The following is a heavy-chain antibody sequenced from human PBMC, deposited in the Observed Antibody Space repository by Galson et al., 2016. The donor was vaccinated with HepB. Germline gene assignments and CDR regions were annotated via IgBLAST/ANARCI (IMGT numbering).Heavy chain of an antibody. D-gene: IGHD6-13*01. V-gene: IGHV3-21*01. CDR2: ITSSSTYI. Sequence: SLRLSCAASGFIFSRYSMNWVRQAPGKGLEWVSSITSSSTYIYYTDSVKGRFTISRDNAKNSLYLQMNSLRVEDTAVYYCSREGYGSSPTYWGQGTLVTVSS. CDR1: GFIFSRYS. J-gene: IGHJ4*02. CDR3: SREGYGSSPTY.